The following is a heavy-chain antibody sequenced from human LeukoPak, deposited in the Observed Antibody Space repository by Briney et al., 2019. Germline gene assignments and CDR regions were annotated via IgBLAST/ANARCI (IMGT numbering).Heavy chain of an antibody. Sequence: GGSLRLSCAASGFTFSSYSMNWVRQAPGKGLEWVSSISSSSSYIYYADSVKGRFTISRDNAKNSLYLQMNSLRAEDTAVYYCASFTSGYSYGGDYWGQGALVTVSS. CDR2: ISSSSSYI. V-gene: IGHV3-21*01. J-gene: IGHJ4*02. D-gene: IGHD5-18*01. CDR1: GFTFSSYS. CDR3: ASFTSGYSYGGDY.